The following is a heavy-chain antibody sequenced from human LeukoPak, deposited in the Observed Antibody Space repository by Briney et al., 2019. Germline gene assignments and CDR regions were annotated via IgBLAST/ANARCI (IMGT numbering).Heavy chain of an antibody. Sequence: ASVKVSCKASGYTFTIYAMNWVRQAPGQGLEWMGWINTNTGNPTYAQGFTGRFVFSLDTSVSTAYLQISSLKAEDTAVYYCARASATYYDFWSGYFFWFDPWGQGTLVTVSS. CDR3: ARASATYYDFWSGYFFWFDP. CDR2: INTNTGNP. V-gene: IGHV7-4-1*02. D-gene: IGHD3-3*01. CDR1: GYTFTIYA. J-gene: IGHJ5*02.